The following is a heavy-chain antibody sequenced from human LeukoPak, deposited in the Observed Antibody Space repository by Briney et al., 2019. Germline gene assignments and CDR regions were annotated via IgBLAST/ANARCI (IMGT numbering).Heavy chain of an antibody. CDR2: INPNSGGT. V-gene: IGHV1-2*02. Sequence: GASVKVPCKASGYTFTGYYMHWARQAPGQGLEWMGWINPNSGGTNYAQKFQGRVTMTRDTSISTAYMELSRLRSDDTAVYYCARGWRVVVITYYYYYGMDVWGQGTTVTVSS. J-gene: IGHJ6*02. CDR3: ARGWRVVVITYYYYYGMDV. D-gene: IGHD3-22*01. CDR1: GYTFTGYY.